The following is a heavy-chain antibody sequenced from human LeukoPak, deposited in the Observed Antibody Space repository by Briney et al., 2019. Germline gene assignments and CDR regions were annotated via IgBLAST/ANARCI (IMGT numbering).Heavy chain of an antibody. CDR2: NNGDT. CDR1: GGSVSNSLYY. D-gene: IGHD5-18*01. CDR3: ARVLRAASWRSYDY. J-gene: IGHJ4*02. Sequence: SETLSLTCTVSGGSVSNSLYYWSWIRQPPGKGLEWIGYNNGDTNYNPSLKSRVIISIDTSSNQFPLRLNSMTAADTAVYYCARVLRAASWRSYDYWGQGSLVTVSS. V-gene: IGHV4-61*01.